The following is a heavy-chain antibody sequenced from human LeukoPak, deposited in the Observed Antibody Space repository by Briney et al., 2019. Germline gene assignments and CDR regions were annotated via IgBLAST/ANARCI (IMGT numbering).Heavy chain of an antibody. J-gene: IGHJ6*03. CDR2: INTNTGNP. Sequence: GASVKVSCKASGYTFTSYAMNWVRQAPGQGLEWVGWINTNTGNPTYAQGFTGRFVFSLDTSVSTAYLQISSLKAEDTAVYYCARVVVAATLGYYYYYYMDVWGKGTTVTVSS. CDR1: GYTFTSYA. V-gene: IGHV7-4-1*02. CDR3: ARVVVAATLGYYYYYYMDV. D-gene: IGHD2-15*01.